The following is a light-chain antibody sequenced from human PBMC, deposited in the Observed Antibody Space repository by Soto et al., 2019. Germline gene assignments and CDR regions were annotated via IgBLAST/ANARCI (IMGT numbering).Light chain of an antibody. CDR3: QHSNSYPEA. Sequence: DIQTNKSAYSLSVSVGGRAPLTSRASPTISSWLAWYQQKPGKAPKLLIYKASTLKSGVPSRFSGSGSGTEFTLNISIMETDDFATYDCQHSNSYPEAFGQGTKVDIK. V-gene: IGKV1-5*03. J-gene: IGKJ1*01. CDR1: PTISSW. CDR2: KAS.